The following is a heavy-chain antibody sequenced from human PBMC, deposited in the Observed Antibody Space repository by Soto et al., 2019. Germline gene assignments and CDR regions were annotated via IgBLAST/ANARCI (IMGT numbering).Heavy chain of an antibody. CDR2: ISYDGSNK. Sequence: QVQLVESGGGVVQPGRSLRLSCAASGFTFSSYGMHWVRQAPGKGLEWVAVISYDGSNKYYADSVKGRFTISRDNSKNTLYLQMNSLRAEDTAVYYCAKDRGIVGATNRFDYWGQGTLVTVSS. CDR1: GFTFSSYG. V-gene: IGHV3-30*18. J-gene: IGHJ4*02. CDR3: AKDRGIVGATNRFDY. D-gene: IGHD1-26*01.